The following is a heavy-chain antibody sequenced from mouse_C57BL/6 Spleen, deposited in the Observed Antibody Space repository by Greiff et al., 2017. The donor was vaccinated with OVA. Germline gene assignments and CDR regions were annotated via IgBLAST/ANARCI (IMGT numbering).Heavy chain of an antibody. J-gene: IGHJ2*01. CDR3: TTLITTDYFDY. CDR2: IDPENGDT. CDR1: GFNIKDDY. Sequence: EVQLQESGAELVRPGASVKLSCTASGFNIKDDYMHWVKQRPEQGLEWIGWIDPENGDTEYASKFQGKATITADTSSNTAYLQLSSLTSEDTAVYYCTTLITTDYFDYWGQGTTLTVSS. D-gene: IGHD1-1*01. V-gene: IGHV14-4*01.